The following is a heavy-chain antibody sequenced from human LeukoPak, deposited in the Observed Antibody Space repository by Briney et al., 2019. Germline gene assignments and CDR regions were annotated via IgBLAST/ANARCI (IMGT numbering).Heavy chain of an antibody. CDR1: GFTFTSYW. CDR3: ARPQHGDLYAFYI. D-gene: IGHD4-17*01. J-gene: IGHJ3*02. V-gene: IGHV3-74*01. Sequence: GGSLRLSCAASGFTFTSYWMHWVRQAPGKGLVWVSRVDGDGSTTTYADSVKGRFTISRDNAKNTLYLQMNSLRAEDKAVFYCARPQHGDLYAFYILGQGTMVTVSS. CDR2: VDGDGSTT.